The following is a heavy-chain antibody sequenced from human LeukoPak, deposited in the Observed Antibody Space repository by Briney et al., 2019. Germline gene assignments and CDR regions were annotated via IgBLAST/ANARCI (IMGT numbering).Heavy chain of an antibody. J-gene: IGHJ4*02. CDR3: ARGIESYGDYGY. CDR2: IYYSGST. D-gene: IGHD4-17*01. CDR1: GGSVSSYY. V-gene: IGHV4-59*02. Sequence: SETLSLTCTVSGGSVSSYYWSWIRQPPGKGLEWIGYIYYSGSTNYNPSLKSRVTISIDTSKNQFSLKLSSLTAADTAIYYCARGIESYGDYGYWGQGILVTVSS.